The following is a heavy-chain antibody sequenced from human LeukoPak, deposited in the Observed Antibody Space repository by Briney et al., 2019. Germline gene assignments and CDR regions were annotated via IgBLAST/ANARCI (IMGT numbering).Heavy chain of an antibody. CDR1: GDSVSSNSAA. J-gene: IGHJ4*02. CDR2: TYYRSKWYN. D-gene: IGHD6-19*01. V-gene: IGHV6-1*01. CDR3: ARGTLYSGWSYYFDS. Sequence: SQTLSLTCAISGDSVSSNSAAWNWIRQSPSRGLEWLGRTYYRSKWYNDYAVSVKSRITINPDTSKNQFSLRLSSVTAADTALYYCARGTLYSGWSYYFDSWGQGTLVTVSS.